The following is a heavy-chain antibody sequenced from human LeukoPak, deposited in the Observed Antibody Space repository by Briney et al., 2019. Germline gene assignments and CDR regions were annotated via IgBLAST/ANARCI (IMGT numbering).Heavy chain of an antibody. V-gene: IGHV1-2*02. J-gene: IGHJ4*02. Sequence: ASVKVSCKASGYTFTSYGISWVRQAPGQGLEWMGWINPNSGGTNYAQKFQGRVTMTRDTSISTAYMELSRLRSDDTAVYYCARERDRDDFDYWGQGTLVTVSS. CDR1: GYTFTSYG. CDR2: INPNSGGT. D-gene: IGHD3-22*01. CDR3: ARERDRDDFDY.